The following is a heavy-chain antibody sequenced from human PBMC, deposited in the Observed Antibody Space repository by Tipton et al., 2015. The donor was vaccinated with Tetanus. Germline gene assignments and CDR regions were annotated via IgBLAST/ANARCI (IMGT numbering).Heavy chain of an antibody. CDR3: AKDRAAGGMGEVDY. V-gene: IGHV3-23*01. J-gene: IGHJ4*02. D-gene: IGHD6-13*01. CDR1: GFTFSSHA. CDR2: IRGGADYT. Sequence: SLRLSCAASGFTFSSHAMSWVRQAPGQGLEWVSGIRGGADYTHYADSMKGRFTISRDNSKNTLYLQMDSLRVDDTAVYYCAKDRAAGGMGEVDYYGQGTLVTVSS.